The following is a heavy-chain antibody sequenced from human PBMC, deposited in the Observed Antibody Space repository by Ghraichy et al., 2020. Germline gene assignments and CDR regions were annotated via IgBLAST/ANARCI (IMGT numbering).Heavy chain of an antibody. CDR3: ARSRGSGTNAFDI. CDR1: GFTFSSYS. V-gene: IGHV3-21*01. J-gene: IGHJ3*02. D-gene: IGHD3-10*01. Sequence: GGSLRLSCAASGFTFSSYSMNWVRQAPGKGLEWVSSISSSSSYIYYADSVKGRFTISRDNAKNSLYLQMNSLRAEDTAVYYCARSRGSGTNAFDIWGQGTMVTVSS. CDR2: ISSSSSYI.